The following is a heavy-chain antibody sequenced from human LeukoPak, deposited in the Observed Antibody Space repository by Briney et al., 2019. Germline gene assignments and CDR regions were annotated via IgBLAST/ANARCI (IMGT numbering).Heavy chain of an antibody. Sequence: ASVKVSCKASGYTFTSYYMHWVRQAPGQGLEWMGLINPSGGSTSYAQKFQGRVTMTRDTSTSTVYMELSSLRSVDTAVYYGAGGGVVPAAFFDYWGQGTLVTVSS. CDR1: GYTFTSYY. CDR3: AGGGVVPAAFFDY. V-gene: IGHV1-46*03. D-gene: IGHD2-2*01. J-gene: IGHJ4*02. CDR2: INPSGGST.